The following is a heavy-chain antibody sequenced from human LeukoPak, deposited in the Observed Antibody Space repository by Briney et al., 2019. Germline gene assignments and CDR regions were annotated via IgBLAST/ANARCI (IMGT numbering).Heavy chain of an antibody. CDR2: IDWDDDK. Sequence: GSDPTLVNPTQTLTLTCTFSGFSLSTSGMCVSWIRQPPGKALEWLALIDWDDDKYYSTSLKTRLTISKDTSKNQVVLTMTNMDPVDTATYYCARIQGIAAAGTFYYYYGMDVWGKGTTVTVSS. CDR1: GFSLSTSGMC. V-gene: IGHV2-70*01. D-gene: IGHD6-13*01. J-gene: IGHJ6*04. CDR3: ARIQGIAAAGTFYYYYGMDV.